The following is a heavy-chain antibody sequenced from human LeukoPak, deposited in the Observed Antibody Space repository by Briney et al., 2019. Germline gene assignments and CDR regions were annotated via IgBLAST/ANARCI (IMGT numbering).Heavy chain of an antibody. J-gene: IGHJ6*02. CDR2: INHSGST. V-gene: IGHV4-34*01. D-gene: IGHD3-10*01. CDR1: GVSISSYY. Sequence: PSETLSLTCTASGVSISSYYWSWIRQPPGKGLEWIAEINHSGSTNYNPSLKSRVTISVDTSKNQFSLKLSSVTAADTAVYYCARGPVRGTRYYYYYGMDVWGQGTTVTVSS. CDR3: ARGPVRGTRYYYYYGMDV.